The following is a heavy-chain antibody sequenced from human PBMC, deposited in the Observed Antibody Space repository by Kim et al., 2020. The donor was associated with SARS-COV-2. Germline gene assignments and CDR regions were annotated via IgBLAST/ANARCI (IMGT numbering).Heavy chain of an antibody. J-gene: IGHJ6*02. CDR2: ISGSGGST. Sequence: GGSLRLSCAASGFTFSSYAMSWVRQAPGKGLEWVSAISGSGGSTYYADSVKGRFTISRDNSKNTLYLQMNSLRAEDTAVYYCGFQRAGKKVIYYYYGMDVWGQGTTVTVSS. V-gene: IGHV3-23*01. CDR3: GFQRAGKKVIYYYYGMDV. CDR1: GFTFSSYA. D-gene: IGHD6-19*01.